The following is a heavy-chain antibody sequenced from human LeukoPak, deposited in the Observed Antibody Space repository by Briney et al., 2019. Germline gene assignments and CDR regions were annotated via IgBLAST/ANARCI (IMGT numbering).Heavy chain of an antibody. V-gene: IGHV4-34*01. CDR2: INHSGST. Sequence: PSETLSLTCAVYGGSFSGYYWSWIRQPPGKGLEWIGEINHSGSTNYNPSLKSRVTISVDTSKNQFSLKLSSVTAADTAVYYCARGEYLSYGMDVWGQGTTVTVPS. CDR1: GGSFSGYY. D-gene: IGHD2-2*01. CDR3: ARGEYLSYGMDV. J-gene: IGHJ6*02.